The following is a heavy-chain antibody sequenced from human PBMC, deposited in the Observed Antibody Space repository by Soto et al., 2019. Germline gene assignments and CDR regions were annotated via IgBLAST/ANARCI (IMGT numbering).Heavy chain of an antibody. Sequence: SETLSLTCTVSGGSISSSSYYWGWIRQPPGKGLEWIGSIYYSGSTNYNPSLKSRVTISVDTSKNQFSLKLSSVTAADTAVYYCARVRRYNWHDGWFAPWGQGTLVTVSS. CDR2: IYYSGST. V-gene: IGHV4-39*07. CDR1: GGSISSSSYY. J-gene: IGHJ5*02. CDR3: ARVRRYNWHDGWFAP. D-gene: IGHD1-1*01.